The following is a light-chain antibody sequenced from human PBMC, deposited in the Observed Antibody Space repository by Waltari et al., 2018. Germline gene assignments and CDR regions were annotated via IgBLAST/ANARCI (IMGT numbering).Light chain of an antibody. V-gene: IGKV3-20*01. CDR1: QSVTSA. Sequence: SYQTSQSVTSALAWYQQNPGQAARLLIYGAATRATGIPDRFSGSGSGTDVSLTISRLERDDFAVYCGQHYLRLPGTFGQGTTVKI. J-gene: IGKJ1*01. CDR2: GAA. CDR3: QHYLRLPGT.